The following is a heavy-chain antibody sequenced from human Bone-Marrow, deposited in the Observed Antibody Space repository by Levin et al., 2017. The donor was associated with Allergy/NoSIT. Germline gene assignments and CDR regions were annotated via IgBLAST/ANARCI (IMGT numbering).Heavy chain of an antibody. Sequence: KISCKASGGILSSYGISWVRQAPGQGLEWMGGIVPMFGTSNYAQKFQGRVTLTADESTSTAYLELSSLTSEDTALYYCARARPYEGYPLDYWGQGTLVTVSS. J-gene: IGHJ4*02. CDR3: ARARPYEGYPLDY. V-gene: IGHV1-69*01. CDR1: GGILSSYG. D-gene: IGHD3-16*01. CDR2: IVPMFGTS.